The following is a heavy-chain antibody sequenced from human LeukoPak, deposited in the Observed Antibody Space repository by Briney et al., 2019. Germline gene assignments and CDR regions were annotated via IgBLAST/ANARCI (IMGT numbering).Heavy chain of an antibody. D-gene: IGHD3-3*01. Sequence: PGGSLRLSCAASGFTFDDYTMHWVRQAPGKGLEWVSLISWDGGSTYYADSVKGRFTISRDNGKNSLYLQMNSLRTEDTAVYYCAKDPFTIFGVVDAFDIWGQGTMVTVSS. V-gene: IGHV3-43*01. CDR3: AKDPFTIFGVVDAFDI. CDR1: GFTFDDYT. J-gene: IGHJ3*02. CDR2: ISWDGGST.